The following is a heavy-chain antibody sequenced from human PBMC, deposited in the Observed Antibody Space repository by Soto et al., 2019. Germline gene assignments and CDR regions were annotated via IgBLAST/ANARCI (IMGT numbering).Heavy chain of an antibody. CDR2: INHSGST. D-gene: IGHD6-13*01. CDR3: ARKDSSSSYNWFDP. J-gene: IGHJ5*02. CDR1: GGSFSGYY. V-gene: IGHV4-34*01. Sequence: QVQLQQWGAGLLKPSETLSLTCAVYGGSFSGYYWSWIRQPPGKGLEWIGEINHSGSTNYNPSLKSPVTISVDTSKNQFSLKLSSVTAADTAVYYCARKDSSSSYNWFDPWGQGTLVTVSS.